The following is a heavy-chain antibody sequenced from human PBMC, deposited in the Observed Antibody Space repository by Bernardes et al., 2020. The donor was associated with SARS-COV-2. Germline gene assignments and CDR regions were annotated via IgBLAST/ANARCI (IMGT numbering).Heavy chain of an antibody. CDR1: GFTFSSYD. D-gene: IGHD6-6*01. J-gene: IGHJ6*02. V-gene: IGHV3-13*01. CDR3: ARAPRYSSSSVLYYGMDV. CDR2: IGTAGDT. Sequence: VGSLILSCAASGFTFSSYDMHWVRQATGKGLEWVSAIGTAGDTYYPGSVKGRFTISRENAKNSLYLQMNSLRAGDTAVYYCARAPRYSSSSVLYYGMDVWGQGTTVTVSS.